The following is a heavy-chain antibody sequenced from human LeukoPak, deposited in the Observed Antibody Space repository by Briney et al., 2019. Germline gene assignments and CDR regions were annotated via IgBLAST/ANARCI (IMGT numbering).Heavy chain of an antibody. CDR2: FDPEDGET. D-gene: IGHD3-22*01. CDR1: GYILTELS. V-gene: IGHV1-24*01. J-gene: IGHJ4*02. Sequence: ASVKVSCKVSGYILTELSMHWVRQAPGKGLEWMGGFDPEDGETIYAQKFQGRVTMTEDTSTDTAYMELSSLRSEDTAVYYCAPRREYYDSSGYYYLDYWGQGTLVTVSS. CDR3: APRREYYDSSGYYYLDY.